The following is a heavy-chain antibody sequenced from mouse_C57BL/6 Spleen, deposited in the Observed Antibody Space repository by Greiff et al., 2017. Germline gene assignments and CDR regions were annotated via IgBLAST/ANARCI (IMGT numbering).Heavy chain of an antibody. CDR1: GYTFTSYW. Sequence: QVQLQQPGAELVKPGASVKLSCKASGYTFTSYWMQWVKQRPGQGLEWIGEIDPSDSYTNYNQKFKGKATLTVDTSSSTAYMQLSSLTSEDSAVYYCARGGGDGVLDYWGQGTTLTVSS. J-gene: IGHJ2*01. D-gene: IGHD1-1*02. CDR3: ARGGGDGVLDY. CDR2: IDPSDSYT. V-gene: IGHV1-50*01.